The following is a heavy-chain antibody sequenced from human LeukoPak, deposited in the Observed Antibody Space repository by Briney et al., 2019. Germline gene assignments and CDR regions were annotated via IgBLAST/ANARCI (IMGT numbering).Heavy chain of an antibody. CDR2: IYYSGNT. CDR3: AASQKSSRRFDY. V-gene: IGHV4-39*01. Sequence: PSETLSLTCTVSGGSLSSSTYYWGWTRQPPGKGLEWIGSIYYSGNTYYNPSLKSRLTISGDTSKNQFSLKLTSVTAADAAVYYCAASQKSSRRFDYWGQGTLVTVSS. CDR1: GGSLSSSTYY. J-gene: IGHJ4*02.